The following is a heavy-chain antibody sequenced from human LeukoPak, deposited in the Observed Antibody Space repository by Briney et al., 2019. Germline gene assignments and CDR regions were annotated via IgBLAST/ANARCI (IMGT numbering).Heavy chain of an antibody. CDR2: IYYSGST. J-gene: IGHJ4*02. CDR3: ARHTPLYSSGWYYFDY. CDR1: GGSISSSSYY. Sequence: PSETLSLTCTVSGGSISSSSYYWGWIRQPPGKGLEWIGSIYYSGSTYYNPTLKSRVTISVDTSKNQFSLKLSSVTAADTAVYYRARHTPLYSSGWYYFDYWGQGTLVTVSS. D-gene: IGHD6-19*01. V-gene: IGHV4-39*01.